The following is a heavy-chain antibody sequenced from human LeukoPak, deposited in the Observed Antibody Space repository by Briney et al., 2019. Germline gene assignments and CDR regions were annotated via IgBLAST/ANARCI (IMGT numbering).Heavy chain of an antibody. V-gene: IGHV3-21*01. J-gene: IGHJ4*02. CDR2: ISSSSTSI. D-gene: IGHD4-17*01. CDR1: GFTFSSYS. CDR3: ARGQRYEYGDYISGY. Sequence: PGGSLRLSCAASGFTFSSYSMNWVRQAPGKGLEWVSYISSSSTSIHYADSVKGRFTISRDNAKSSLYLQMNSLRVEDAAVYYCARGQRYEYGDYISGYWGQGTLVTVPS.